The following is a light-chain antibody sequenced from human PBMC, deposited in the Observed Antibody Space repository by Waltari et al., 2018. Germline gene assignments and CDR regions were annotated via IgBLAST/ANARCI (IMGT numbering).Light chain of an antibody. CDR2: DTS. CDR1: TGAVPSGHS. Sequence: QAVVTQHPSLTVSPGGTVTLTCGSSTGAVPSGHSPYWFQQKPGQAPRTLIYDTSNKHSWTPARFSGSLLGGKAALTLSGAQPEDEAEYYCLLSYSGARPLFGGGNKLTVL. V-gene: IGLV7-46*01. J-gene: IGLJ2*01. CDR3: LLSYSGARPL.